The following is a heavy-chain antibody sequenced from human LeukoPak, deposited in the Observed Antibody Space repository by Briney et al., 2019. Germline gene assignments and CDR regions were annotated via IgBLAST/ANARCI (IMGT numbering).Heavy chain of an antibody. Sequence: SETLSLTCTVSGGSISSYYWSWIRQPPGKGLEWIGYIYTSGSTNYSPSLKSRVTISVDTSKNQFSLKLSSVTAADTAVYYCARWGSGWYGVDYWGQGTLVTVSS. J-gene: IGHJ4*02. V-gene: IGHV4-4*09. D-gene: IGHD6-19*01. CDR3: ARWGSGWYGVDY. CDR2: IYTSGST. CDR1: GGSISSYY.